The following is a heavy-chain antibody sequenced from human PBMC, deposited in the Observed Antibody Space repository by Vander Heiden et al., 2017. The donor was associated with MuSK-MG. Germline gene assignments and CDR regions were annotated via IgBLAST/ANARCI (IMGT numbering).Heavy chain of an antibody. V-gene: IGHV4-39*01. D-gene: IGHD3-9*01. Sequence: QLQLQESGPGLVKPSETLSLTCTVSGGSISSSSYYWGWLRQPPGKGLEWIGSIYYSGSTYYNPSLKSRVTISVDTSKNQFSLKLSSVTAADTAVYYCARVDKDGVRYFDWLLYPYYFDYWGQGTLVTVSS. CDR1: GGSISSSSYY. CDR3: ARVDKDGVRYFDWLLYPYYFDY. CDR2: IYYSGST. J-gene: IGHJ4*02.